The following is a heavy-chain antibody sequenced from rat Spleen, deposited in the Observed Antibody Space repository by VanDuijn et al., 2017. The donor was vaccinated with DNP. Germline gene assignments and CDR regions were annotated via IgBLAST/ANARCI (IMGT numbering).Heavy chain of an antibody. CDR2: ISTGGGNT. CDR3: ARGGSSFDY. V-gene: IGHV5-58*01. Sequence: EVQLVETGGGLVQPGRSLKLSCVASGFTFSSYWMYWIRQAPGKGLEWVASISTGGGNTYYSDPVKGRFTISRDTAKNTLYLQMNSLRSEDMATYYCARGGSSFDYWGQGVMVTVSS. J-gene: IGHJ2*01. CDR1: GFTFSSYW. D-gene: IGHD1-3*01.